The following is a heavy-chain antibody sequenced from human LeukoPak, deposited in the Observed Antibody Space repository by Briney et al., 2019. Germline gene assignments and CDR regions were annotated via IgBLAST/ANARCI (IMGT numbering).Heavy chain of an antibody. CDR2: IWYDGSNK. CDR3: AREGGYSGYDPPGPFDY. V-gene: IGHV3-33*01. Sequence: GGSLRLSCAASGFTFSSYGMHWVRLAPGKGLEWVALIWYDGSNKYYTDSVKGRFTISRDNSKNTLYLQMNSLRAEDTAVYYCAREGGYSGYDPPGPFDYWGQGTLVTVSS. J-gene: IGHJ4*02. D-gene: IGHD5-12*01. CDR1: GFTFSSYG.